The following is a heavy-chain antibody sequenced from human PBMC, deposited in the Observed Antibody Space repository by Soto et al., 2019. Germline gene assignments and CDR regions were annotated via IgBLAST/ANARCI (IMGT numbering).Heavy chain of an antibody. J-gene: IGHJ5*02. D-gene: IGHD2-21*02. CDR2: INHSGST. V-gene: IGHV4-34*01. Sequence: QVQLQQWGAGLLKPSETLSLTCAVYGGSFSGYYWSWIRQPPGKGLEWIGEINHSGSTNYNPSLKSRVTISVDTSKNQFSLKLSSVTAADTAVYYCARRLGVETAIPNWFDPWGQGTLVTVSS. CDR1: GGSFSGYY. CDR3: ARRLGVETAIPNWFDP.